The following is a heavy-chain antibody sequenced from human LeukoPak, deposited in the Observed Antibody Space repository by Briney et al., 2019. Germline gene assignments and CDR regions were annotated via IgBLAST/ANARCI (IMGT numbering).Heavy chain of an antibody. Sequence: AVRVCFKASVCIFSSYVISWLRQAPGQRLEWMGGIIPLFGTAHYAQTYEGRVTNTADESTSTAYMALRSLRPEDTGVYYYATRRLEHCSGGSCYSPVVSWFDPWGQGNLVTVSS. D-gene: IGHD2-15*01. CDR1: VCIFSSYV. CDR3: ATRRLEHCSGGSCYSPVVSWFDP. CDR2: IIPLFGTA. V-gene: IGHV1-69*13. J-gene: IGHJ5*02.